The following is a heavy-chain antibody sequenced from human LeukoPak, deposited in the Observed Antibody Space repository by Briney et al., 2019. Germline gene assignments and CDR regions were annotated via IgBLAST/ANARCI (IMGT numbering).Heavy chain of an antibody. V-gene: IGHV4-4*07. CDR3: ARDPGGWGGYFDWFDP. J-gene: IGHJ5*02. CDR1: GGSISSYY. D-gene: IGHD3-9*01. CDR2: IYTSGST. Sequence: SETLSLTCTVSGGSISSYYWSWIRQPAGKGLEWIGRIYTSGSTNYNPSLKSRVTMSVDTSKNQFSLKLSSVTAADTVVYYCARDPGGWGGYFDWFDPWGQGTLVTVSS.